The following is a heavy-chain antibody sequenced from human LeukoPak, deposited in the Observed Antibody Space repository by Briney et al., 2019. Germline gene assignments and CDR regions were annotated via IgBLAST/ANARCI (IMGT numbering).Heavy chain of an antibody. CDR1: GGTFSSYA. V-gene: IGHV1-69*04. CDR2: IIPILGIA. Sequence: ASVKVSCEASGGTFSSYAISWVRQAPGQGLEWVGGIIPILGIANYAQKFQGRVTITADKYTSTAYMELSSLRSEDTAVYYCATLRGSYDSSGYRFDPWGQGTLVTVSS. J-gene: IGHJ5*02. D-gene: IGHD3-22*01. CDR3: ATLRGSYDSSGYRFDP.